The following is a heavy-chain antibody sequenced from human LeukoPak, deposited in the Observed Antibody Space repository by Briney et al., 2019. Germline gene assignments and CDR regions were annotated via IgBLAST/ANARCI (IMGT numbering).Heavy chain of an antibody. CDR2: ISSSGSTI. CDR1: VCTFSDYY. D-gene: IGHD4/OR15-4a*01. V-gene: IGHV3-11*01. CDR3: ARRAGAYSHPYDY. Sequence: AGPLRLSCAASVCTFSDYYLSRIRHAPGHGLHRVSYISSSGSTIYYADSVKGRFTISRDNAKNSLYLQMNSLRAEDTAVYYCARRAGAYSHPYDYWGQGTLVTVSS. J-gene: IGHJ4*02.